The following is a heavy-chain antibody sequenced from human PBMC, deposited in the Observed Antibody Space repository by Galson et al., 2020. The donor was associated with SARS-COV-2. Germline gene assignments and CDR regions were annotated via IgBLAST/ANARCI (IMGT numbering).Heavy chain of an antibody. D-gene: IGHD3-10*01. CDR3: TRDRVLRRREAYHEY. Sequence: GESLKISCAASGFTFSGYWMHWVRQVPGRGLVWVSYINTDGSTTDYADSVKGRFTISRDGARNTLYLQMNSLRVEDTGVYFCTRDRVLRRREAYHEYWGQGTLVTVSA. J-gene: IGHJ4*02. CDR1: GFTFSGYW. CDR2: INTDGSTT. V-gene: IGHV3-74*01.